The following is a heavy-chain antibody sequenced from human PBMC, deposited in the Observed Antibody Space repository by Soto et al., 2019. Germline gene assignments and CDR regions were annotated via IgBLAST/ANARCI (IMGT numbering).Heavy chain of an antibody. CDR1: GFTLGRYG. CDR2: VSPNGQGI. Sequence: GGSLRLSCAASGFTLGRYGMSWVRHAPGKGLEWVSAVSPNGQGIYYADSVRGRFTISRDFSKNTVFLHMDSLRAEDTAVYYCAKDRDYPRDYFHYWGQGTLVTVSS. D-gene: IGHD3-10*01. J-gene: IGHJ4*02. V-gene: IGHV3-23*01. CDR3: AKDRDYPRDYFHY.